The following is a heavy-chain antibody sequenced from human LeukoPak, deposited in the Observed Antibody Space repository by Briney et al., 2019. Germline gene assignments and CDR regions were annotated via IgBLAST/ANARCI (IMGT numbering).Heavy chain of an antibody. V-gene: IGHV3-7*01. CDR2: IKQDGSEK. D-gene: IGHD3-10*01. J-gene: IGHJ4*02. CDR1: GFTFNTFW. Sequence: GGSLRLSCTASGFTFNTFWMNWVRQAPGKGLEWVANIKQDGSEKYYVDSVKGRFTISRDNAKNSLYLQMDSLRAEDTALYYCARGGYGSGSYPYWGQGTLVTVFS. CDR3: ARGGYGSGSYPY.